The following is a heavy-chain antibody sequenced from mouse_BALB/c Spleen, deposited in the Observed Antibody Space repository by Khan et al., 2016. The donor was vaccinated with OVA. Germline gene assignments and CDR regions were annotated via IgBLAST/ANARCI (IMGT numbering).Heavy chain of an antibody. CDR2: INPSTGYT. Sequence: QVQLKESGAELAKPGATVKMSCKASGYTFINYWILWVKQRPGQGLEWIGYINPSTGYTEYNQNLKDKATLTADTSSSTAYMQLSSLTSDDSAVYYCARRGLRWNFDYWGQGTTLTVSS. CDR3: ARRGLRWNFDY. D-gene: IGHD1-1*01. J-gene: IGHJ2*01. V-gene: IGHV1-7*01. CDR1: GYTFINYW.